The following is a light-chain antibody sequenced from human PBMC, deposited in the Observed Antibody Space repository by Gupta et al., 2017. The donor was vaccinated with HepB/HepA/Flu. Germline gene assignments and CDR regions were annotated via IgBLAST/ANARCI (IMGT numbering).Light chain of an antibody. CDR2: QDS. CDR3: QAWDSNVV. CDR1: KLGDKY. V-gene: IGLV3-1*01. J-gene: IGLJ2*01. Sequence: SYELTQPPSASVSPGQTASITCSGDKLGDKYACWYQQKPGQSPVLVIYQDSKRPSGIPERFSGSNSGNTATLTISGTQAMDEADYYCQAWDSNVVFGGGTKLTVL.